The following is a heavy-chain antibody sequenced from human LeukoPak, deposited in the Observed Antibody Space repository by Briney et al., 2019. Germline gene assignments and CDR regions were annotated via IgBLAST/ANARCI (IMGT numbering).Heavy chain of an antibody. D-gene: IGHD6-13*01. J-gene: IGHJ4*02. V-gene: IGHV3-23*01. CDR1: GFTFSSYA. Sequence: GGSLRLSCAASGFTFSSYAMSWVRQAPGKGLEWVSAISGSGGNTYYAGSVKGRFTISRDNSKNTLYLQMNSLRAEDTALYYCAKDRGSSSCLDYWGQGTLVTVSS. CDR3: AKDRGSSSCLDY. CDR2: ISGSGGNT.